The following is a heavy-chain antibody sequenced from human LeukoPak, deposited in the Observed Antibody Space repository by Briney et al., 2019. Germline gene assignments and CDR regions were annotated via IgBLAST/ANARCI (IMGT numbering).Heavy chain of an antibody. CDR1: GGSISSYY. J-gene: IGHJ6*03. CDR3: ARGEAIYYYYYMDV. D-gene: IGHD1-26*01. CDR2: IYYSGST. Sequence: SETLSLTCTVSGGSISSYYWSWIRQPPGKGLEWIGYIYYSGSTNYNPSLKSRVTISVDTSKNQFSLKLSSVTAADTAVYYCARGEAIYYYYYMDVWGKGTTVTVSS. V-gene: IGHV4-59*01.